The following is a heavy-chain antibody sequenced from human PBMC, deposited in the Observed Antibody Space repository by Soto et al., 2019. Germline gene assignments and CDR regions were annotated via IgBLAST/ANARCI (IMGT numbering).Heavy chain of an antibody. CDR2: IIPILDIT. D-gene: IGHD1-7*01. Sequence: QVQLVQSGAEVKKPGSSVKVSCKASGGTFSSYPISWVRQAPGQGLEWMGRIIPILDITDYAQRFQGRVTITADKSTSTAYMELSSLSSDDTAVYYCARPTSTGTTSGYYFDYWGQGTLVTGSS. CDR3: ARPTSTGTTSGYYFDY. V-gene: IGHV1-69*02. J-gene: IGHJ4*02. CDR1: GGTFSSYP.